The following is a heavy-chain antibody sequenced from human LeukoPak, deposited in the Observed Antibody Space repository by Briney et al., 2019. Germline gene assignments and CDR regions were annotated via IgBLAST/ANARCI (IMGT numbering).Heavy chain of an antibody. CDR3: ARMGPTTWFDAFDI. J-gene: IGHJ3*02. V-gene: IGHV1-46*04. Sequence: ASVKVSCKASGYTFTSYYMHWVRQAPGQGLEWMGIINPSGGSTSHAQKLQGRVTMTRDMSTSTVYMELSSLRSEDTAVYYCARMGPTTWFDAFDIWGQGTMVTVSS. CDR2: INPSGGST. D-gene: IGHD3-10*01. CDR1: GYTFTSYY.